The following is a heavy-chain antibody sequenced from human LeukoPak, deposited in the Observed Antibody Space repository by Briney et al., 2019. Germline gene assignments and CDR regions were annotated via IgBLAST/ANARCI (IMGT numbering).Heavy chain of an antibody. V-gene: IGHV7-4-1*02. CDR3: ARGGYWDIVVVPAASNWFDP. J-gene: IGHJ5*02. CDR1: GYTFTSSA. CDR2: INTNTGTP. Sequence: GASVRVSCKAPGYTFTSSAMNWGPQGPGQGRGRRGWINTNTGTPTYAQGFTARFVFSLDTSVSTAYLQISSLKAEDTAVYYCARGGYWDIVVVPAASNWFDPWGQGTLVTVSS. D-gene: IGHD2-2*01.